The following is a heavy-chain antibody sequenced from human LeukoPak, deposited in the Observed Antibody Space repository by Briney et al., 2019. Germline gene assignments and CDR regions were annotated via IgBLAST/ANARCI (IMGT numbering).Heavy chain of an antibody. CDR2: IYHSGST. CDR3: ARAASITIFGVPFPHAFDI. CDR1: GGSISSGGYY. Sequence: SQTLSLTCTVSGGSISSGGYYWSWIRQPPGKGLEWIGYIYHSGSTYYNPSLKSRVTISVDRSKNQFSLKLSSVTAADTAVYYCARAASITIFGVPFPHAFDIWGQGTMVTVSS. V-gene: IGHV4-30-2*01. D-gene: IGHD3-3*01. J-gene: IGHJ3*02.